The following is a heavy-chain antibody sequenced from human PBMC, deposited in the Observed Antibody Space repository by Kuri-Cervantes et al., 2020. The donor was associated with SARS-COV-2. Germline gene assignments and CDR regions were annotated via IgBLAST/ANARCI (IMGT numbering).Heavy chain of an antibody. CDR1: GYSISSGYY. CDR2: IYHSGST. CDR3: ARQSVTIFGVVTTGDAFDI. V-gene: IGHV4-38-2*02. Sequence: SETLSLTCTVSGYSISSGYYWGWIRQPPGKGLEWIGSIYHSGSTYYNPSLKSRVAISVDTSKNQFSLKLSSVTAADTAVYYCARQSVTIFGVVTTGDAFDIWGQGTMVTV. J-gene: IGHJ3*02. D-gene: IGHD3-3*01.